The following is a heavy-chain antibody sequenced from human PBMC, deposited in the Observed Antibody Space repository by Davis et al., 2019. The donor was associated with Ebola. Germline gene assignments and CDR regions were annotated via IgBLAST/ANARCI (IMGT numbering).Heavy chain of an antibody. CDR3: AGGYCSSTSCYSGLVYYGMDV. J-gene: IGHJ6*02. CDR2: IYYSGST. Sequence: MPSETLSLTCTVSGGSISSGDYYWSWIRQPPGKGLEWIGYIYYSGSTNYNPSLKSRVTISVDTSKNQFSLKLSSVTAADTAVYYCAGGYCSSTSCYSGLVYYGMDVWGQGTTVTVSS. V-gene: IGHV4-61*08. D-gene: IGHD2-2*01. CDR1: GGSISSGDYY.